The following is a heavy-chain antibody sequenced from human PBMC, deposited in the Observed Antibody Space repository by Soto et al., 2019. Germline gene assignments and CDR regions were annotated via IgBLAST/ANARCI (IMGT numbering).Heavy chain of an antibody. CDR3: TRPGCSSTSCYYYMDV. V-gene: IGHV3-73*01. CDR2: IRSKANSYAT. CDR1: GFTFSGSA. J-gene: IGHJ6*03. Sequence: EVQLVESGGGLVQPGGSLKLSCAASGFTFSGSAMHWVRQASGKGLEWVCRIRSKANSYATAYAASVKGRFTISRDNSKNTAYLQMNSLKTEDKAVYYCTRPGCSSTSCYYYMDVWGKGSTVTVSS. D-gene: IGHD2-2*01.